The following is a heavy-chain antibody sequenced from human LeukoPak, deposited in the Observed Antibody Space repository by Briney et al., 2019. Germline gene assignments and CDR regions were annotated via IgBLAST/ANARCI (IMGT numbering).Heavy chain of an antibody. Sequence: SETLSLTCTVSGGSIRSSSYYWAWIRQPPGKGLEWIGTIYYSGTTYYTPSLKSRVTISVDTSRNQFSLKLTSVTAADTAVYYCASHDILTPFRDYWGQGTLVTVSS. CDR2: IYYSGTT. CDR3: ASHDILTPFRDY. CDR1: GGSIRSSSYY. D-gene: IGHD3-9*01. V-gene: IGHV4-39*07. J-gene: IGHJ4*02.